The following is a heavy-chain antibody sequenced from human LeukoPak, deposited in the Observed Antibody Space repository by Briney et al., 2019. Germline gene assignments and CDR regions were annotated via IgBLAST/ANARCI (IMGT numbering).Heavy chain of an antibody. D-gene: IGHD2-15*01. CDR1: GFTVSSNY. CDR3: ARSGEYCSGGSCYSLDDYYGMDV. J-gene: IGHJ6*02. Sequence: GGSLRLSCAASGFTVSSNYMGWVRQAPGKGLEWVSVIYSGGSTYYADSVKGRFTISRDNSKNTLYLQMNSLRAEDTAVYYCARSGEYCSGGSCYSLDDYYGMDVWGQGTTVTVSS. V-gene: IGHV3-66*01. CDR2: IYSGGST.